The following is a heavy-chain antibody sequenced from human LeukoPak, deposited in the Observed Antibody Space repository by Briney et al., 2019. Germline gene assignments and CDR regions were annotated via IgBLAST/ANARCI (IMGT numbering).Heavy chain of an antibody. CDR3: ARIGLGRDAYNSFDY. V-gene: IGHV3-21*01. CDR2: TSATTIYR. CDR1: GFTFSNYD. D-gene: IGHD5-24*01. Sequence: GGSLRLSCAASGFTFSNYDMTWVRQAPGKGLEWVSSTSATTIYRFSAGSVRGRFTISRDNVENSLYLQMNDLRREDTAVYYCARIGLGRDAYNSFDYWGQGTLVIVSS. J-gene: IGHJ4*02.